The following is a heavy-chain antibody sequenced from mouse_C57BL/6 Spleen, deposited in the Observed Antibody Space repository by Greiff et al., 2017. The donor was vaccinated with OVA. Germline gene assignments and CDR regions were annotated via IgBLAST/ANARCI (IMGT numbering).Heavy chain of an antibody. V-gene: IGHV1-26*01. CDR2: INPNNGGT. Sequence: EVKLQQSGPELVKPGASVKISCKASGYTFTDYYMNWVKQSHGKSLEWIGDINPNNGGTSYNQKFKGKATLTVDKSSSTAYMELRSLTSEDSAVYYCARASGNWGQGTTLTVSS. CDR3: ARASGN. CDR1: GYTFTDYY. J-gene: IGHJ2*01. D-gene: IGHD4-1*02.